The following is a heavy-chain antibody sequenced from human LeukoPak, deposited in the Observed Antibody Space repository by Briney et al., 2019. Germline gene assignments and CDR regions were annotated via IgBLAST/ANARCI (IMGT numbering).Heavy chain of an antibody. D-gene: IGHD2-2*01. CDR2: IIPIFGTA. J-gene: IGHJ4*02. CDR3: ARGGPPAAMYYFDY. CDR1: GGTFSSYA. Sequence: SVKVSCKASGGTFSSYAIGWVRQAPGQGLEWMGGIIPIFGTANYAQKFQGRVTITADESTSTAYMELSSLRSEDTAVYYCARGGPPAAMYYFDYWGQGTLVTVSS. V-gene: IGHV1-69*13.